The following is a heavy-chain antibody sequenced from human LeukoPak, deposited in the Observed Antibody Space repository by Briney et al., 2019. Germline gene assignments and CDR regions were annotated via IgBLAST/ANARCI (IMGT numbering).Heavy chain of an antibody. CDR3: AKGRAALVTDY. J-gene: IGHJ4*02. CDR1: GFTFSSYV. CDR2: ISYDGSNK. Sequence: GGSLRLSCAASGFTFSSYVMHWVRQAPGKGLEWVAVISYDGSNKYYADSVKGRFTISRDNAKNSLYLQMNSLRAEDTAVYYCAKGRAALVTDYWGQGTLVTVSS. D-gene: IGHD2-15*01. V-gene: IGHV3-30*04.